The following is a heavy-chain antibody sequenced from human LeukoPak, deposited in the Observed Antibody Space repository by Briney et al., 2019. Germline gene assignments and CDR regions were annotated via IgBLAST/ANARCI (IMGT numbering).Heavy chain of an antibody. D-gene: IGHD6-19*01. CDR1: GYTFTGYY. J-gene: IGHJ4*02. CDR2: INPNSGGT. V-gene: IGHV1-2*02. Sequence: GASVKVSCKASGYTFTGYYMHWVRQAPGQGLEWMGWINPNSGGTNYAQKFQGRVTMTRDTSISTAYMELSRLRSDDTAVYYCVGVAVAGRGYWGQGTLVTVSS. CDR3: VGVAVAGRGY.